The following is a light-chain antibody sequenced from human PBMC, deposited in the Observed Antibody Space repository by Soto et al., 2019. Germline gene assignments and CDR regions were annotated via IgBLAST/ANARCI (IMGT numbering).Light chain of an antibody. CDR2: AAF. CDR1: QSISNF. V-gene: IGKV1-39*01. J-gene: IGKJ1*01. Sequence: DIQMTQSPSSLSASVGDRVTITCRASQSISNFLNSYQQRQGQVPKLLIYAAFTLHTGVPSRFSGSGSGTDFPLTITSLQAEDFTTYYCQQSHSTPPTFGHGTKVDIK. CDR3: QQSHSTPPT.